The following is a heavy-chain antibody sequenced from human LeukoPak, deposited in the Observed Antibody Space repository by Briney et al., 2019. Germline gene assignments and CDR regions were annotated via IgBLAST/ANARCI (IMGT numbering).Heavy chain of an antibody. CDR3: AKGYYYGSGRWSYMDV. Sequence: PGGSLRLSCAASGFIFSSYGMSWVRQAPGKGLEWVSAISGSGGSTYYADSVKGRFTISRDNSKNTLYLQMNSLRAEDTAVYYCAKGYYYGSGRWSYMDVWGKGTTVTISS. CDR1: GFIFSSYG. V-gene: IGHV3-23*01. CDR2: ISGSGGST. D-gene: IGHD3-10*01. J-gene: IGHJ6*03.